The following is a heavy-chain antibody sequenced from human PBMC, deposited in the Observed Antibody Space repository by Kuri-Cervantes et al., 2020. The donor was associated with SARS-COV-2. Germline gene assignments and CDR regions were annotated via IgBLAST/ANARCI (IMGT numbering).Heavy chain of an antibody. CDR3: ITHSSYDAFDI. CDR1: GGSFSGYY. CDR2: IYYSGST. J-gene: IGHJ3*02. D-gene: IGHD6-6*01. Sequence: SETLSLTCAVYGGSFSGYYWSWIRQPPGKGLEWIGYIYYSGSTNYNPSLKSRVTISVDTSKNQLSLKLSSVTAADTAVYYCITHSSYDAFDIWGQGTMVNVSS. V-gene: IGHV4-59*08.